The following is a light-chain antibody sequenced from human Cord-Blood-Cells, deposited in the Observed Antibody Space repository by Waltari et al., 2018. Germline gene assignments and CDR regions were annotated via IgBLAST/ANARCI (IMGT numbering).Light chain of an antibody. CDR2: DAS. Sequence: EIVFTQSPATLSLSPGERAPLSCRASQSVSSYLAWYQQKPGQAPRLLIYDASNRATGIPARFSGSGSGTDFTLTISSLEPEDFAVYYCQQRSNWPTFGPGTKVDIK. CDR1: QSVSSY. V-gene: IGKV3-11*01. J-gene: IGKJ3*01. CDR3: QQRSNWPT.